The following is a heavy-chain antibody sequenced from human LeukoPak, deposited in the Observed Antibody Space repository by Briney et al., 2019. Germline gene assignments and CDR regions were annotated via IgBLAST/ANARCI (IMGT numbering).Heavy chain of an antibody. J-gene: IGHJ6*03. Sequence: PGGSLRLSCAASGFTLSNAWMNWVRQAPGKGLEWVSAISGSGGSTYYADSVKGRFTISRDNSKSTLYLQMNSLRAEDTAVYYCAKVSNYYYYYMDVWGKGTTVTVSS. CDR3: AKVSNYYYYYMDV. D-gene: IGHD2/OR15-2a*01. CDR2: ISGSGGST. CDR1: GFTLSNAW. V-gene: IGHV3-23*01.